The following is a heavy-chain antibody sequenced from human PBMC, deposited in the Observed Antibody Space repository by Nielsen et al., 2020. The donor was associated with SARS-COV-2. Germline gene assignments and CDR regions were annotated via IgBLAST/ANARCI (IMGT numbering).Heavy chain of an antibody. V-gene: IGHV3-23*01. CDR3: ARGGQNFYYRMDV. J-gene: IGHJ6*02. Sequence: GESLKISCAASGFTFSSYAMSWVRQAPGKGLEWISAIRATGESAYYADSVEGRFTISRDNSKNTLYVQMDSLRADDMAVYYCARGGQNFYYRMDVWGQGTTVTVSS. CDR2: IRATGESA. D-gene: IGHD3-16*01. CDR1: GFTFSSYA.